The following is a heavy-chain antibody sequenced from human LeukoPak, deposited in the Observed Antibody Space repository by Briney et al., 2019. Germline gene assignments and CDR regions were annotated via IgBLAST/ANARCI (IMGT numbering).Heavy chain of an antibody. CDR1: GFTFSSCA. J-gene: IGHJ6*03. CDR2: ISGSGGST. V-gene: IGHV3-23*01. D-gene: IGHD5-24*01. Sequence: GGSLRLSCAASGFTFSSCAMSWVRQTPGKGLEWVSAISGSGGSTYYADSVKGRFTISRDNSKNTLYLQMNSLRAEDTAVYYCAKVEMSQYYYYMDVWGKGTTVTIPS. CDR3: AKVEMSQYYYYMDV.